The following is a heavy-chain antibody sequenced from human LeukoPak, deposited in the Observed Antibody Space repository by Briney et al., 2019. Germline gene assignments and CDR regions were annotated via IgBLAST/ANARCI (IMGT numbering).Heavy chain of an antibody. CDR2: IWYDGSNE. Sequence: GGSLRLSCAASGFTFYIYATSWVRQAPGKGLEWVAPIWYDGSNEYFADSVRGRFTISRDNSKNTLYLQMNSLRAEDTAVYYCAKGLYDYVSSLDYWGQGTLVTVSS. D-gene: IGHD3-16*01. J-gene: IGHJ4*02. CDR3: AKGLYDYVSSLDY. V-gene: IGHV3-33*06. CDR1: GFTFYIYA.